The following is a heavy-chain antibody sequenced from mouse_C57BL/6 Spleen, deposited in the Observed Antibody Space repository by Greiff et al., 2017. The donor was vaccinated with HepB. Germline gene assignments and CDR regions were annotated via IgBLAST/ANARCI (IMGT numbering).Heavy chain of an antibody. CDR3: ARGTVASYYFDD. CDR2: IYPNNGGN. J-gene: IGHJ2*01. D-gene: IGHD1-1*01. Sequence: EVQLQQSGPELVKPGASVKMSCKASGYTFTDYYMHWVKQSHGKSLEWIGYIYPNNGGNGYNQKFKGKATWTVDKSSSTAYMELRSLTSEDSAVYYCARGTVASYYFDDWGQGTTLTVSS. CDR1: GYTFTDYY. V-gene: IGHV1-34*01.